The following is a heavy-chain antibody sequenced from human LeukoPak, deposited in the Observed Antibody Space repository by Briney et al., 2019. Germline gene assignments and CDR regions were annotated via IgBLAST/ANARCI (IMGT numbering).Heavy chain of an antibody. D-gene: IGHD2-2*01. CDR2: INPNSGDT. V-gene: IGHV1-2*02. Sequence: ASVKVSCKASGYTFTGYYMHWVRQAPGQGLEWMGWINPNSGDTNYAQKFQGRVTMTRDTSISTAYMELSRLRSDDTAVYYCARDAVGCSSTSCYPRYSSSWYSDYWGQGTLVTVSS. CDR1: GYTFTGYY. CDR3: ARDAVGCSSTSCYPRYSSSWYSDY. J-gene: IGHJ4*02.